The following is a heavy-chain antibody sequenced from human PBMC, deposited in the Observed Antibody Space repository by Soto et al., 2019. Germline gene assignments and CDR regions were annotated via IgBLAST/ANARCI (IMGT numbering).Heavy chain of an antibody. Sequence: EVQLLESGGGLVQPGGSLRLSCAASGFTFSSYAMSWVRQAPGKRLEWVSAISGSGGSTYYADSVKGRFTISRDNSKNRLYLQMNSLRAEDTAGYYCANTPGYSSGWYEVCAFDIWGQGTMVTVSS. J-gene: IGHJ3*02. D-gene: IGHD6-19*01. CDR2: ISGSGGST. CDR1: GFTFSSYA. CDR3: ANTPGYSSGWYEVCAFDI. V-gene: IGHV3-23*01.